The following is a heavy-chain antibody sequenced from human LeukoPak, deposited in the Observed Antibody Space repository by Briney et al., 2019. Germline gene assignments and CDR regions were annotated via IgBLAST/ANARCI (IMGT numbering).Heavy chain of an antibody. D-gene: IGHD3-22*01. CDR2: ISYDGSNK. J-gene: IGHJ4*02. Sequence: GGSLRLSCAASGFTFSSYGMHWVRQAPGKGLEWVAVISYDGSNKYYADSVKGRFTISRDNSKNTLYLQMNSLRAEDTAVYYCARDSGYYDSSGYGYWGQGTLVTVSS. V-gene: IGHV3-30*03. CDR1: GFTFSSYG. CDR3: ARDSGYYDSSGYGY.